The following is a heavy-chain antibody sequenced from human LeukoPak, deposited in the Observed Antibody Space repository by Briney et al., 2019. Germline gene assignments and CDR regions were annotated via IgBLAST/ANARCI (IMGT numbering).Heavy chain of an antibody. CDR3: AKDSSDGSGSEFDY. J-gene: IGHJ4*02. Sequence: PGGSLRLSCAGSAFTFSSYAMSWVRQAPGKGLEWVSAISGSGGSTYYADSVKGRFTISRDNSKNTLYLQMNSLRAEDTAVYYCAKDSSDGSGSEFDYWGQGTLVTVSS. D-gene: IGHD3-10*01. V-gene: IGHV3-23*01. CDR1: AFTFSSYA. CDR2: ISGSGGST.